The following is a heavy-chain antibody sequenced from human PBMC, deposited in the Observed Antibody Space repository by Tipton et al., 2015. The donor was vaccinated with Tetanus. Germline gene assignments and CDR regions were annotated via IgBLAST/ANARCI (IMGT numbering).Heavy chain of an antibody. CDR1: GGSIRSGDYS. V-gene: IGHV4-61*08. CDR2: VSYSGRT. J-gene: IGHJ4*02. D-gene: IGHD6-25*01. Sequence: TLSLTCAVSGGSIRSGDYSWNWIRQPPGKGLEWLAYVSYSGRTNSNYFLKSRITVSQDPSKNQFSLRLASVTAADTAVYYCAREGLVLGPAKLSYFDFWGQGTRVIVSS. CDR3: AREGLVLGPAKLSYFDF.